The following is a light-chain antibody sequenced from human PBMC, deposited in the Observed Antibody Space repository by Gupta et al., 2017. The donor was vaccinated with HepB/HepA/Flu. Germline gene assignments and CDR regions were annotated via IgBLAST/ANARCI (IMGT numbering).Light chain of an antibody. CDR1: QSVSTN. CDR2: GAS. J-gene: IGKJ1*01. CDR3: QQYENWPPWT. V-gene: IGKV3-15*01. Sequence: EIVMTQSPATLSVSPGERATLSCRASQSVSTNLAWYQQKPGQAPRLLIHGASTRATGIPARFSGRGFGTEFTPTISSRQSEDSAVYYCQQYENWPPWTFGQGTKVEIK.